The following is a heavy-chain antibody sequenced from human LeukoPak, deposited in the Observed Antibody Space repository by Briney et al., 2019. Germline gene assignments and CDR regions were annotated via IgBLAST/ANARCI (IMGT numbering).Heavy chain of an antibody. V-gene: IGHV3-9*03. D-gene: IGHD6-19*01. J-gene: IGHJ3*02. CDR2: ISWNSGSI. CDR3: AKDIRAVAGASSAFDI. CDR1: GFTFDDYA. Sequence: GGSLRLSCAASGFTFDDYAMHWVRQAPGKGVEGVSGISWNSGSIGYAESVKGRFTISRDNAKNSLYLQMNSLRAEDMALYYCAKDIRAVAGASSAFDIWGQGTMVTVSS.